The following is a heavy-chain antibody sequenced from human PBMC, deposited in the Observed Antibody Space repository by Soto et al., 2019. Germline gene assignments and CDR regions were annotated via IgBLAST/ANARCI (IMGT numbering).Heavy chain of an antibody. Sequence: PSETLSLTCAVSSGSISISNWWSWVRQPPGKGLEWIGEIYHSGSTNYNPSLKSRVTISVDKSKNQFSLKLSSVTAADTAVYYCAREGSSSWYGESAFDIWGQGTMVTVSS. CDR1: SGSISISNW. CDR3: AREGSSSWYGESAFDI. CDR2: IYHSGST. D-gene: IGHD6-13*01. V-gene: IGHV4-4*02. J-gene: IGHJ3*02.